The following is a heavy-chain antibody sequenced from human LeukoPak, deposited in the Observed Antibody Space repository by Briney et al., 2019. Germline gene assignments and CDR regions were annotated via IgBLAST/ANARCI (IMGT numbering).Heavy chain of an antibody. J-gene: IGHJ4*02. D-gene: IGHD3-3*01. CDR3: AARDFWSGPASDY. V-gene: IGHV3-30*02. CDR1: GFTFSSYG. Sequence: GGSLRLSCAASGFTFSSYGTHWVRQAPGKGLEWVAFIRYDGSEKYYADSVKGRFTISRDNSKNTLYLQMNSLRVEDTAVHYCAARDFWSGPASDYWGQGTLVTVSS. CDR2: IRYDGSEK.